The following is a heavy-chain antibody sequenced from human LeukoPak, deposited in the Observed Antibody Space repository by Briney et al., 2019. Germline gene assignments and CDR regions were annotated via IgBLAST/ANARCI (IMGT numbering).Heavy chain of an antibody. Sequence: GGSLRLSCAASGFTFSSYAMHWVRQAPGKGLEYVSAISSNGGSTYYANSVKGRFTISRDNSKNTLYLQMGSLIGEDMAVYYCSRAAMVRGAPIDYWGQGTLVTVSS. CDR2: ISSNGGST. D-gene: IGHD3-10*01. J-gene: IGHJ4*02. CDR3: SRAAMVRGAPIDY. V-gene: IGHV3-64*01. CDR1: GFTFSSYA.